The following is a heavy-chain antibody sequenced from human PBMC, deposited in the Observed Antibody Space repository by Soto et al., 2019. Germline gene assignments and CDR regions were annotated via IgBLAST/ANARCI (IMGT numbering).Heavy chain of an antibody. Sequence: QVQLVESGGGLVKPGGSLRLSCAASGFTFSDYYMSWIRQAPGKGLGWVSYISSSSSYTNYADSVKGRFTISRDNAKNSLYLQMNSLRAEDTAVYYCASHSGRVVVAYFDYWGQGTLVTVSS. CDR1: GFTFSDYY. D-gene: IGHD2-15*01. J-gene: IGHJ4*02. CDR3: ASHSGRVVVAYFDY. CDR2: ISSSSSYT. V-gene: IGHV3-11*06.